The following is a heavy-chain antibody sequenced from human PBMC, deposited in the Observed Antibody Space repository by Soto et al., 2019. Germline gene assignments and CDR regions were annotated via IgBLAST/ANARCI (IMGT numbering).Heavy chain of an antibody. Sequence: PRLSCATSGFTFGSYAMHWVRQAPGKGLEWVAVMSYDGSNNYYADSVKGRFTISRDNFKNRLYLQMNSLRDEDTAVYYCARDPDSSGYYVFDYWGQGTLVTVSS. CDR2: MSYDGSNN. V-gene: IGHV3-30-3*01. CDR1: GFTFGSYA. J-gene: IGHJ4*02. D-gene: IGHD3-22*01. CDR3: ARDPDSSGYYVFDY.